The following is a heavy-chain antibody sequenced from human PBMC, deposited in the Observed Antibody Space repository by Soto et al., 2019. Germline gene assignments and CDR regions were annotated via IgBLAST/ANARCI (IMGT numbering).Heavy chain of an antibody. CDR1: GGSLTNYY. J-gene: IGHJ2*01. Sequence: QVQLQESGPGLVKPSETLSLTCTVSGGSLTNYYWSWIRQPPGKGLELIGSIYYSGTTDNNPSLKSRVTISVDTSKNEVSLKLSSVTAADTAVYYCARGWGDYYDTSNGRYFDLWGRGTLVTVSS. CDR3: ARGWGDYYDTSNGRYFDL. V-gene: IGHV4-59*01. CDR2: IYYSGTT. D-gene: IGHD3-22*01.